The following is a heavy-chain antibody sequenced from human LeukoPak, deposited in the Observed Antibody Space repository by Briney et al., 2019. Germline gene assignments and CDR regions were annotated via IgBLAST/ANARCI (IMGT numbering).Heavy chain of an antibody. V-gene: IGHV1-69*05. CDR2: VIPIFGKA. J-gene: IGHJ5*02. CDR1: GCTFSSYA. Sequence: ASVKVSCKASGCTFSSYAISWVRQAPGQGLEWMGWVIPIFGKANYAQKFQGRVTITTDESTSTAYMELSSLRSDDTAVYYCACDAPNSFDPWGQGTLVTVS. CDR3: ACDAPNSFDP.